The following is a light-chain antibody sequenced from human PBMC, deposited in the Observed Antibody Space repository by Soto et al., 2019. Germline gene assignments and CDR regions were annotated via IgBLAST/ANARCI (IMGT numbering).Light chain of an antibody. CDR2: EVT. V-gene: IGLV2-8*01. CDR3: SSHAGISNVV. J-gene: IGLJ3*02. CDR1: SSDVGGYNY. Sequence: QSVLTQPPSASGSPGQSVTISCTGTSSDVGGYNYVSWYQQHPAKAPKLMIYEVTRRPPGVPDRFSGSKSGITASLTVSGLRAEDEADYYCSSHAGISNVVFGGGTKLTVL.